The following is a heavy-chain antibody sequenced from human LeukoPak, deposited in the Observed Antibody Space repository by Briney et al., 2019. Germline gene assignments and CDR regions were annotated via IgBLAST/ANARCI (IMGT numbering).Heavy chain of an antibody. Sequence: GGSLRLSCAASGFTFSSYSMNWVRQAPGKGLEWVSSISSSSSYIYYADSVKGRFTISRDNAKNSLYLQMNSLRAEDTAMYYCARELRGYSGYDLEDYYYGMDVWGQGTTVTVSS. D-gene: IGHD5-12*01. CDR3: ARELRGYSGYDLEDYYYGMDV. CDR1: GFTFSSYS. V-gene: IGHV3-21*01. J-gene: IGHJ6*02. CDR2: ISSSSSYI.